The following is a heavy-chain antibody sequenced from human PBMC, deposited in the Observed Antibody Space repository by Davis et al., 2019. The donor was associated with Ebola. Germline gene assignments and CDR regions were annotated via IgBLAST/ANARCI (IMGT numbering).Heavy chain of an antibody. J-gene: IGHJ4*02. CDR2: IYYSGST. D-gene: IGHD2-21*02. Sequence: SETLSLTCTVSGGSISSSSYYWGWIRQPPGKGLEWIGSIYYSGSTYYNPSLKSRVTISVDTSKNQFSLKLSSVTAADTAVYYCARDPSLVVVTATDYWGQGTLVTVSS. V-gene: IGHV4-39*02. CDR1: GGSISSSSYY. CDR3: ARDPSLVVVTATDY.